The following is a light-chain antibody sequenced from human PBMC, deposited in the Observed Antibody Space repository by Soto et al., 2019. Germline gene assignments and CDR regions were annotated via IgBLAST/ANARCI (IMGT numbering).Light chain of an antibody. V-gene: IGLV2-14*01. CDR3: SSDSGSTTHIL. CDR2: DVT. Sequence: QSALTQPASVSGSPGQSITISCTGSSSDIGGYNYVSWYQQHPGKAPKLIIYDVTYRPSGLSYRFSASKSGSTASLTISGLQPEDGADSYCSSDSGSTTHILFGGGTTLT. J-gene: IGLJ2*01. CDR1: SSDIGGYNY.